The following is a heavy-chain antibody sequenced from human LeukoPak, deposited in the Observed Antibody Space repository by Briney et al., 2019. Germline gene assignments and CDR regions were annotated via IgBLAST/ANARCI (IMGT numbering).Heavy chain of an antibody. CDR1: GGSISSSSYY. CDR3: ARHQYYYDSSGYPDY. V-gene: IGHV4-39*01. J-gene: IGHJ4*02. CDR2: IYYSGST. D-gene: IGHD3-22*01. Sequence: SETLSLTCTVSGGSISSSSYYWGWIRQPPGKGLEWIESIYYSGSTYYNPSLKSRVTISVDTSKNQFSLKLSSVTAADTAVYYCARHQYYYDSSGYPDYWGQGTLVTVSS.